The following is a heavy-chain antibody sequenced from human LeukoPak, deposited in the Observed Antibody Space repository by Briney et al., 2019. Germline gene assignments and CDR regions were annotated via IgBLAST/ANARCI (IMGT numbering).Heavy chain of an antibody. CDR2: INHSGST. V-gene: IGHV4-34*01. D-gene: IGHD2-2*01. J-gene: IGHJ6*03. CDR3: ARLRRSSTTLGRDYYYYYYMDV. CDR1: GGSFSGYY. Sequence: SETLSLTCAVYGGSFSGYYWSWIRQPPGKGLEWIGEINHSGSTNYNPSLKSRVTISVDTSKNQFSLKLSSVTAADTAVYYCARLRRSSTTLGRDYYYYYYMDVWGKGTTVTVSS.